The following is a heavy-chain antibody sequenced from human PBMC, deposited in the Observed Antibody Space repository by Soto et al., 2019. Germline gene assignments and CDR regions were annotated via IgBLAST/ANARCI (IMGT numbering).Heavy chain of an antibody. J-gene: IGHJ3*02. CDR3: ARDRGTLYYYESSGSVGAFDI. CDR2: IYYSGST. D-gene: IGHD3-22*01. CDR1: GGSISSGGYY. V-gene: IGHV4-31*03. Sequence: QVQLQESGPGLVKPSQTLSLTCTVSGGSISSGGYYWSWIRQHPGKGMEWIGYIYYSGSTYYNQSLKSRVTLSVDTSKNQFSLKLSYVTAADTAVYYCARDRGTLYYYESSGSVGAFDIWGQGTMVTVSS.